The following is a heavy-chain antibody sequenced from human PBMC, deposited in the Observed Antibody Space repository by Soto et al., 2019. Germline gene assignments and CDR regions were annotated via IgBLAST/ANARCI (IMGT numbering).Heavy chain of an antibody. CDR1: GGSFSGYY. J-gene: IGHJ6*02. CDR2: INHSGST. CDR3: ARAATYYYYGMDV. D-gene: IGHD2-15*01. Sequence: SETLSLTCAVYGGSFSGYYWSWTRQPPGKGLEWIGEINHSGSTNYNPSLKSRVTISVDTSKNQFSLKPSSVTAADTAVYYCARAATYYYYGMDVWGQGXTVTVSS. V-gene: IGHV4-34*01.